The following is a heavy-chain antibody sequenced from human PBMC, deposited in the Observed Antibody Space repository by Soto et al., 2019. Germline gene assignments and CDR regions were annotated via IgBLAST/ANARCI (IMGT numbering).Heavy chain of an antibody. J-gene: IGHJ5*02. D-gene: IGHD4-17*01. CDR1: GFTFSSYV. Sequence: EVQLLESGGGLVQPGGSLRLSCVASGFTFSSYVMNWVRQAPGKGLEWVSTINSNGASTFYADSVKGRFTISRDNSKSTLYLQMNSLRAEDTAMYYCAKDPLYALGNWFDPWGQGILVTVSS. CDR2: INSNGAST. V-gene: IGHV3-23*01. CDR3: AKDPLYALGNWFDP.